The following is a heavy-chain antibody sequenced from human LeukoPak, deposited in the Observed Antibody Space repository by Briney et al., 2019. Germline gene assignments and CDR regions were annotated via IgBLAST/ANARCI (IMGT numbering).Heavy chain of an antibody. Sequence: GGSLRLSCAASGFSFSSYVMHWVRQAPGKGLEYVSAISSNGGETYYADSVKGRFTISRDNSKNALYLQMGSLRVEDMAVYYCVRGRSPRGYYYGMDVWGQGTTVTVS. CDR1: GFSFSSYV. D-gene: IGHD1-26*01. J-gene: IGHJ6*02. CDR2: ISSNGGET. V-gene: IGHV3-64*02. CDR3: VRGRSPRGYYYGMDV.